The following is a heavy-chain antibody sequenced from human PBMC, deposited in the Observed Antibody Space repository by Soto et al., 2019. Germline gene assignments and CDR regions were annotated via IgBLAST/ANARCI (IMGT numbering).Heavy chain of an antibody. J-gene: IGHJ4*02. D-gene: IGHD1-1*01. CDR2: ISSDGRNE. CDR3: ARGGTPYLDC. CDR1: GFTFSRDG. V-gene: IGHV3-30*04. Sequence: PVGSLRLSCVASGFTFSRDGVLWVRQAPGKGLEWVATISSDGRNEHYADSVQGRFTVSRDNSKNTLYLQMDSLRDEDTAVYYCARGGTPYLDCWGQGTLVTVSS.